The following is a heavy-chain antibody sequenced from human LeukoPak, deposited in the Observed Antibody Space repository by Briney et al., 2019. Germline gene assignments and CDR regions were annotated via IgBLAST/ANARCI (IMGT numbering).Heavy chain of an antibody. Sequence: TSETLSLTCAVYGGAFSGYYWSWIRQPPGKGLEWIGEINHSGSTNYNPSLKSRVTISVDTSKNQFSLKLSSVTAADTAVYYCARARYGADVWGQGTTVTVSS. CDR2: INHSGST. V-gene: IGHV4-34*01. CDR3: ARARYGADV. CDR1: GGAFSGYY. D-gene: IGHD5-18*01. J-gene: IGHJ6*02.